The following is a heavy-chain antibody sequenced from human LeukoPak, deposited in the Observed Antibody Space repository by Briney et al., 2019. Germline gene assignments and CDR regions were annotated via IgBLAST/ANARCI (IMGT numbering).Heavy chain of an antibody. CDR1: GFTFNTYA. D-gene: IGHD2-15*01. CDR2: ISDSGGSA. CDR3: AKGKGSSSSSIDW. Sequence: GGSLRLSCAASGFTFNTYAMNWVRQAPGKGLEWVSAISDSGGSAYYADSVKGRFTISRDNSKNTVYLQIHRLRAEDTAVYYCAKGKGSSSSSIDWWGQGTLVTVSS. J-gene: IGHJ4*02. V-gene: IGHV3-23*01.